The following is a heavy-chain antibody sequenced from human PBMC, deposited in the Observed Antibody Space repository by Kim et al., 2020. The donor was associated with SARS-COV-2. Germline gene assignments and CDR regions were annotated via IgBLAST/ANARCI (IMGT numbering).Heavy chain of an antibody. D-gene: IGHD3-3*01. CDR3: GIVASKLRFLNFGY. V-gene: IGHV3-23*01. J-gene: IGHJ4*02. Sequence: GGSLRLSCAASGFTFSNYDMTWVRQAPGKGLEWVSDISGFGPNTYYADSEKGRFTISRDNSKNTLYLQLSSLRAEDTAAYYCGIVASKLRFLNFGYWGQGTLVTVSS. CDR2: ISGFGPNT. CDR1: GFTFSNYD.